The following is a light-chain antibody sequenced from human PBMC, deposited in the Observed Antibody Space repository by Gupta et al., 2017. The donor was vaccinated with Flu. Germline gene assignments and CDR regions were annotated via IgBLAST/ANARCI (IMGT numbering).Light chain of an antibody. Sequence: SLDIGVHNYVSWYQQRPGTAPKLIIFQVTQRPSGVPDRFSGSKSGNTASLTVSGLQAEDEADYYCSSYAGSDNLVFGGGTKLTVL. CDR3: SSYAGSDNLV. CDR2: QVT. J-gene: IGLJ3*02. V-gene: IGLV2-8*01. CDR1: SLDIGVHNY.